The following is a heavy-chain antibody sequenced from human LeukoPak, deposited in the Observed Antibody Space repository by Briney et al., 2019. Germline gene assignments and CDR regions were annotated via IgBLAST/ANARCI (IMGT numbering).Heavy chain of an antibody. CDR3: AKDEDIVLLYYFDY. D-gene: IGHD2-8*01. CDR1: GFTFSSYA. CDR2: ISGSGGRT. Sequence: GGSLRLSCAASGFTFSSYAMSWVRQAPGKGLEWVSAISGSGGRTYYADSVKGRFTISRDNSKNTLYLQMNSLRAEDTAVYYCAKDEDIVLLYYFDYWGRGPLVTVSS. J-gene: IGHJ4*02. V-gene: IGHV3-23*01.